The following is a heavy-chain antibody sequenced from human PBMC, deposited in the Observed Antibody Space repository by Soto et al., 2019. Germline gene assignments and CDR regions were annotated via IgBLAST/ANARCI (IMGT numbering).Heavy chain of an antibody. J-gene: IGHJ5*01. V-gene: IGHV2-26*01. CDR3: ARAVDRAMSDVWFDS. CDR1: GFSLSNAKMG. CDR2: IFSDDEK. Sequence: QVTLRESGPVLVKPTETLTLTCTVSGFSLSNAKMGVSWIRQPPGKALEWLAHIFSDDEKAYSTSLRSRLTISKVTSKSQVVLTMTNMDPVDTATFYCARAVDRAMSDVWFDSWGQGTLVTVSS. D-gene: IGHD5-18*01.